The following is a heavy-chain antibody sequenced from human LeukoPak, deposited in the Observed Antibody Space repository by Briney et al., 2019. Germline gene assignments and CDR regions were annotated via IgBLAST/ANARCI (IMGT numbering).Heavy chain of an antibody. D-gene: IGHD3-16*01. J-gene: IGHJ3*01. CDR2: ICLTGTT. Sequence: SETLSLTCAVSGFSFNIGYSWGWIRQSPGKGLEWIGNICLTGTTYYNPSLRSRVTISRDTSKNQFSLRLSSVTAADTAVYYCARFDHVWETHGMDAFDLWGQGTMVTVSS. CDR1: GFSFNIGYS. V-gene: IGHV4-38-2*01. CDR3: ARFDHVWETHGMDAFDL.